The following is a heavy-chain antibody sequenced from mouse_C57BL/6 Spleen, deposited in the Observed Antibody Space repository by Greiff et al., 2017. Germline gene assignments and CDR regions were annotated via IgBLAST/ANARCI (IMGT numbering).Heavy chain of an antibody. J-gene: IGHJ4*01. CDR3: ARADSNYDAMDY. Sequence: DVHLVESGGGLVKPGGSLKLSCAASGFTFSSYAMSWVRQTPEKRLEWVATISDGGSYTYYPDNVKGRFTISRDNAKNNLYLQMSQLKSEDTAMYYCARADSNYDAMDYWGQGTSVTVSS. D-gene: IGHD2-5*01. V-gene: IGHV5-4*01. CDR2: ISDGGSYT. CDR1: GFTFSSYA.